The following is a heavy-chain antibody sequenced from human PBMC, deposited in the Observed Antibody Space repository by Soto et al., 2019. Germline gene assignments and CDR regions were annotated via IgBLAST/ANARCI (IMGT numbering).Heavy chain of an antibody. J-gene: IGHJ4*02. CDR2: MNSDGSTT. CDR1: GFTFGNSW. CDR3: ATAEVDY. V-gene: IGHV3-74*01. Sequence: LRLSCAASGFTFGNSWMHWVRQAPGKGLEWVSRMNSDGSTTNYADSVKGRFTVSRDNAKYTLYLQMNSLRAEDTAVYYCATAEVDYWGPGTLVTVSS.